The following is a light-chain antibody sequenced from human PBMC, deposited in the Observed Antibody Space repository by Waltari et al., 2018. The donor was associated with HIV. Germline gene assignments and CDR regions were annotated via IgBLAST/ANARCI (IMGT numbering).Light chain of an antibody. V-gene: IGLV1-40*01. Sequence: QSVLTQPPSVSGAPGQRVTISCTGSTSNIGADYDVHWYQQIPGTAPKLLIAGNKNRPSGVPDRFSASKSGTSASLTITGLQAEDEADYYCCSYAGSSTLVFGGGTKLTVL. CDR1: TSNIGADYD. CDR3: CSYAGSSTLV. J-gene: IGLJ3*02. CDR2: GNK.